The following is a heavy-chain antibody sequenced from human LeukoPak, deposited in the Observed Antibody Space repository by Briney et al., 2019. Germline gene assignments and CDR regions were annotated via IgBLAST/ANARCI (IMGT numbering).Heavy chain of an antibody. D-gene: IGHD1-1*01. CDR3: STDQLVYGMDV. CDR1: GCTGSNAW. CDR2: IKSKPDRGTT. V-gene: IGHV3-15*01. J-gene: IGHJ6*02. Sequence: GGSLRLSWAAAGCTGSNAWMSWFRQAPGKGLKWVGRIKSKPDRGTTDYAAPVKGRFTISRDDSKNTLHLQMNSLKTEDTAVYYCSTDQLVYGMDVWGQGTTVTVSS.